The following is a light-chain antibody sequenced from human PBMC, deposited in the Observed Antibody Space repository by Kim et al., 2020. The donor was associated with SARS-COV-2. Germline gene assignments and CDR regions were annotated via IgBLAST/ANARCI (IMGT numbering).Light chain of an antibody. CDR2: EVT. CDR1: ASDVGNYNL. V-gene: IGLV2-23*02. CDR3: CSYVYSNNWV. Sequence: GQSNTLSCSGTASDVGNYNLVSWYQQFPGKAPKLVIFEVTKRPSGVSNRFSGSKSGNTASLTISGLQAEDEADYYCCSYVYSNNWVFGGGTQLTVL. J-gene: IGLJ3*02.